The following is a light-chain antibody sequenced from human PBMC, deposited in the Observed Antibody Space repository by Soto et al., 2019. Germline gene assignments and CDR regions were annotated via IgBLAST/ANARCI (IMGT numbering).Light chain of an antibody. CDR2: GAS. CDR1: QRVSRTY. Sequence: EIVLTPSPGPLSLSPGERATLSCRASQRVSRTYLAWYQQKPGQAPRLLIYGASSRATGIPDRFSGSASGTDFTLTISRLEPEDFAVYYCQQYGGSARTFGQGTKVEIK. CDR3: QQYGGSART. V-gene: IGKV3-20*01. J-gene: IGKJ1*01.